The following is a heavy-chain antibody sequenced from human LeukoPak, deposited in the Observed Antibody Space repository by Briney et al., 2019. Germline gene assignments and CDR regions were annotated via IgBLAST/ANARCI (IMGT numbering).Heavy chain of an antibody. CDR3: ARAQYFDWSLDY. J-gene: IGHJ4*02. CDR2: MNPNSGNT. Sequence: GASVTVSCTASGYTFTSYDINWVRQATGQGLEWMGWMNPNSGNTGYAQKFQGRVTITRNTSISTAYMELSSLRSEDTAVYYCARAQYFDWSLDYWGQGTLVTVSS. D-gene: IGHD3-9*01. V-gene: IGHV1-8*03. CDR1: GYTFTSYD.